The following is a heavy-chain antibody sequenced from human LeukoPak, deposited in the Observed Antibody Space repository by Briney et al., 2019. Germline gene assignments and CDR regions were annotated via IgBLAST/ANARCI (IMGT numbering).Heavy chain of an antibody. V-gene: IGHV1-2*02. CDR2: INPNNGAT. Sequence: ASVKVSCKASGYTFTGYYMHWVRQAPGQGLEWMGWINPNNGATNYAQKFQGRVTMTRDTSISTAYMELSSLRFDDTALYYCAPSLYYYDSTDSGEAFDIWGQGTMVTVSS. CDR3: APSLYYYDSTDSGEAFDI. D-gene: IGHD3-22*01. CDR1: GYTFTGYY. J-gene: IGHJ3*02.